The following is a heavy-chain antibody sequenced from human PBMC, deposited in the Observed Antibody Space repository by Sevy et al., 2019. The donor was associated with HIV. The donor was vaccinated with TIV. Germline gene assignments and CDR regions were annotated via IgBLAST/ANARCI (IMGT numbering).Heavy chain of an antibody. Sequence: GESLKISCAASGFTFNSYAMSWVRQAPGTGLEWISSISGSGGSTNYADSVKGRFTISRDNSKNTLYLQMNSLRAEDRAVYYCARDQGDYIWGTYRQWGQGTLVTVSS. V-gene: IGHV3-23*01. CDR1: GFTFNSYA. CDR3: ARDQGDYIWGTYRQ. J-gene: IGHJ4*02. D-gene: IGHD3-16*02. CDR2: ISGSGGST.